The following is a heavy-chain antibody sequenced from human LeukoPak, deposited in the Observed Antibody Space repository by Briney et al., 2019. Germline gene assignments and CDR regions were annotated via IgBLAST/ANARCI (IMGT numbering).Heavy chain of an antibody. CDR2: IGTAGDI. D-gene: IGHD6-13*01. CDR1: GFTFSSYD. V-gene: IGHV3-13*01. J-gene: IGHJ2*01. Sequence: GGSLRLSCAAAGFTFSSYDMHWVRHATGKGLEWVSGIGTAGDIYYPGSVKGRFTISRENAKNSLYLQVNSLRAGDTAVYYCARAGYSSTWYSRYFDLWGRGTLVTVSS. CDR3: ARAGYSSTWYSRYFDL.